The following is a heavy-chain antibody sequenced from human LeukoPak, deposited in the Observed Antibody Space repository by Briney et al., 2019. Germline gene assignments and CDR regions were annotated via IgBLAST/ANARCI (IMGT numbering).Heavy chain of an antibody. V-gene: IGHV4-59*08. J-gene: IGHJ4*02. CDR1: GGSISSYY. Sequence: SETLSLTCTVSGGSISSYYWIWIPQPPGKGLEGVRYIYYSGSTNYNPYLKSRVNISVDTSKNQFSLKLSSVTAADTAVYYCARWSGWNDPYYFDYWGQGTLVTVSS. CDR2: IYYSGST. D-gene: IGHD1-1*01. CDR3: ARWSGWNDPYYFDY.